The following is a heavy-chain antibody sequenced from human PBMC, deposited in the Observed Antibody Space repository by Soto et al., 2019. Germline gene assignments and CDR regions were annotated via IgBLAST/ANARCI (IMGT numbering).Heavy chain of an antibody. Sequence: SETLSLTCTVSGGSISSYYWSWIRQPPGKGLEWIGYIYYSGSTNYNPSLKSRVTISVDTSKNQFSLKLSSVTAADTAVYYCAREALYSSSWYYFDYWGQGTLVTVSS. V-gene: IGHV4-59*01. CDR1: GGSISSYY. CDR3: AREALYSSSWYYFDY. J-gene: IGHJ4*02. D-gene: IGHD6-13*01. CDR2: IYYSGST.